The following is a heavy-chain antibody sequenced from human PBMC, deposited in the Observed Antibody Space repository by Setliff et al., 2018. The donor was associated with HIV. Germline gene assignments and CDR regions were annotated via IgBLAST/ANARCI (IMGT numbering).Heavy chain of an antibody. J-gene: IGHJ4*02. Sequence: PGGSPMISCKGSGYTFTISLIGWVRQMPGKGLEWMGIIYPGDSHTRYSPSFQGRVTISADKSINTAYLQWSSLQASDTAMYYGARCSSKASLDYWGQGTRVTVS. CDR2: IYPGDSHT. V-gene: IGHV5-51*01. CDR3: ARCSSKASLDY. CDR1: GYTFTISL.